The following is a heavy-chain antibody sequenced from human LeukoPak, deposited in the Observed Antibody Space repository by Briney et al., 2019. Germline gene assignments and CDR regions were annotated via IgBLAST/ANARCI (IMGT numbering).Heavy chain of an antibody. Sequence: GGSLRLSCAASGFTFSSYSMNWVRQAPGKGLEWVSSISSSSSYIYYADSVKGGFTISRDNAKNSLYLQMNSLRAEDTAVYYCASLSLVGAPARFDYWGQGTLVTVSS. CDR1: GFTFSSYS. V-gene: IGHV3-21*01. CDR2: ISSSSSYI. D-gene: IGHD1-26*01. J-gene: IGHJ4*02. CDR3: ASLSLVGAPARFDY.